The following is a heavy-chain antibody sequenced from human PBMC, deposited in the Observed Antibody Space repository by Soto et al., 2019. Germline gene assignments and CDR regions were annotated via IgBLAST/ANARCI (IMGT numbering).Heavy chain of an antibody. CDR3: ARDSVAFFDS. V-gene: IGHV4-59*01. Sequence: PSETLSLTCTVSGDSITNYYWTWIRQPPGKGLEWMGCVHYTGSTNYNPSLKSRVTISVDTSKNQFSLKLTSVTAADTAVYYCARDSVAFFDSWGQGTLVTVSS. J-gene: IGHJ4*02. CDR2: VHYTGST. CDR1: GDSITNYY. D-gene: IGHD2-15*01.